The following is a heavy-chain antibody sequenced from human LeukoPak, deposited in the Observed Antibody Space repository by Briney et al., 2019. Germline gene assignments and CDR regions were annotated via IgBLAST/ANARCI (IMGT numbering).Heavy chain of an antibody. CDR2: IKSKTDGGTT. D-gene: IGHD3-22*01. CDR3: TTDRWSGDSSGYYYFDY. Sequence: PGGSLRLSCAASGFTFSNAWMSWVRQAPGKGLEWVGRIKSKTDGGTTDYAAPVKGRFTISRDDSKNTLYLQMNSLKTEDTAVYYCTTDRWSGDSSGYYYFDYWGQGTLVTVSS. V-gene: IGHV3-15*01. CDR1: GFTFSNAW. J-gene: IGHJ4*02.